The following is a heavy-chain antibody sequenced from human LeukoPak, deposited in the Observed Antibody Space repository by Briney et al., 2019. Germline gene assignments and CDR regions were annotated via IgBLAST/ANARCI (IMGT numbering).Heavy chain of an antibody. J-gene: IGHJ4*02. CDR2: ISSSSSYI. D-gene: IGHD3-22*01. CDR1: GFTFSSYS. CDR3: ARDPHYYDSSGDYGNYFDY. V-gene: IGHV3-21*01. Sequence: GGSLRLSCAASGFTFSSYSMNWVRQAPGKGLEWVSSISSSSSYIYYADSVKGRFTISGDNAKSSLYLQMNSLRAEDTAVYYCARDPHYYDSSGDYGNYFDYWGQGTLVTVSS.